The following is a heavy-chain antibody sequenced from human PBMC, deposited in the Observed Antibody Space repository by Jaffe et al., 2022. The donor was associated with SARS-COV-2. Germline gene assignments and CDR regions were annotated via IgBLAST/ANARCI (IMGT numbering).Heavy chain of an antibody. J-gene: IGHJ6*02. CDR1: GFIFKNYG. CDR2: MWNDGSRP. V-gene: IGHV3-33*01. CDR3: ARDLSVGAGEV. Sequence: QVQLAESGGGVVQPGRSLRLSCAASGFIFKNYGIYWVRQAPGKGLEWVALMWNDGSRPNYADSVKGRFTISRDEPRSTVYLQMNSLRAEDTAVYYCARDLSVGAGEVWGQGTTVTVSS. D-gene: IGHD6-13*01.